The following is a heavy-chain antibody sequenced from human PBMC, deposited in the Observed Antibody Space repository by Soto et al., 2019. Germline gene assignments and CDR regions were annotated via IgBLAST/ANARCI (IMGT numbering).Heavy chain of an antibody. CDR1: GFTFSSYE. CDR3: VRDRTALVPTSIDY. D-gene: IGHD1-26*01. CDR2: VSYSGSPT. J-gene: IGHJ4*01. V-gene: IGHV3-48*03. Sequence: PGGSLRLSCAASGFTFSSYEMNWVRQTPGTGLEWVAYVSYSGSPTKYADSVKGRFTISRDNAKNSLYLQMNSLRVEDTAVYYCVRDRTALVPTSIDYWGRGTLVTAPQ.